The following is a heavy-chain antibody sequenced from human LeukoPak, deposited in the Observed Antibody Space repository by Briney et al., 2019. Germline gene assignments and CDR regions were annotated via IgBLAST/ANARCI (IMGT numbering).Heavy chain of an antibody. V-gene: IGHV3-23*01. CDR3: AKDLRNRPTGDY. CDR2: ISGSGGST. D-gene: IGHD2/OR15-2a*01. CDR1: GFTFSSYA. Sequence: GGSLRLSCAASGFTFSSYAMSWVRQAPGKGLEWVSAISGSGGSTYYADSVEGRFTISRDNSKNTLYLQMNSLRAEDTAVYYCAKDLRNRPTGDYWGQGTLVTVSS. J-gene: IGHJ4*02.